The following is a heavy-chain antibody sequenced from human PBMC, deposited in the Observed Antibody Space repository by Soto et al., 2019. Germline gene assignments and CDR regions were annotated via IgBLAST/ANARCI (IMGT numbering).Heavy chain of an antibody. CDR1: GFTFSSYS. D-gene: IGHD3-10*01. V-gene: IGHV3-23*01. J-gene: IGHJ4*02. CDR2: VGGGGENT. Sequence: EVKLLESGGGLVQPGGSLRLSCAASGFTFSSYSMNWVRQAPGKGLEWVATVGGGGENTFYADSVKGRFTISRDDSQNTLCLQMNSLRAEDTAVYFCAKRDSGSGRSPPLINYWGQGTLVTVSS. CDR3: AKRDSGSGRSPPLINY.